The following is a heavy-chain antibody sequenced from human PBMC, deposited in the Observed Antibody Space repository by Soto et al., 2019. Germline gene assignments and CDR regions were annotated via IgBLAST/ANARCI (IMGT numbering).Heavy chain of an antibody. CDR3: ARHVAHTERQQLVPPHWFDP. V-gene: IGHV4-39*01. J-gene: IGHJ5*02. CDR2: IYYSGST. Sequence: PSETLSLTCTVSGGSISSSSYYWGWIRQPPGKGLEWIGSIYYSGSTYYNPSLKSRVTISVDTSKNQFSLKLSSVTAADTAVYYCARHVAHTERQQLVPPHWFDPWGQGTLVTVSS. CDR1: GGSISSSSYY. D-gene: IGHD6-13*01.